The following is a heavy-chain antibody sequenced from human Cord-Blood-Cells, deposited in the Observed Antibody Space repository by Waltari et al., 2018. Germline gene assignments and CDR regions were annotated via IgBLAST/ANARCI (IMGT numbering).Heavy chain of an antibody. D-gene: IGHD5-18*01. CDR1: GGSISSSCYY. CDR3: AFRGDTDWYFDL. Sequence: QPQLQESGLGLVKASEHLSLNCTVPGGSISSSCYYWGWIRQPRGKALEWIVSIYYSEGTHYNRSLMPERTTAVDTCTKQFPPKPSSLTAADTDVYYCAFRGDTDWYFDLCGRGTLVHVSS. J-gene: IGHJ2*01. CDR2: IYYSEGT. V-gene: IGHV4-39*01.